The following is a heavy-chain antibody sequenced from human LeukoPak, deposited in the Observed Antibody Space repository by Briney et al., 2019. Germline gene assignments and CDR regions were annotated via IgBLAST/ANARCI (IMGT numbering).Heavy chain of an antibody. CDR1: GFTFSSYG. D-gene: IGHD3-22*01. CDR2: IWYDGSNK. CDR3: AKDRVVYYYDSSGIDY. J-gene: IGHJ4*02. Sequence: PGGSLRLSCAASGFTFSSYGMPGVCQAPGKWLDWVSVIWYDGSNKYYAVSVKGRFPISREISQNTLYLQMNSLRAEDTAVYYCAKDRVVYYYDSSGIDYWGQGTLVTVSS. V-gene: IGHV3-33*06.